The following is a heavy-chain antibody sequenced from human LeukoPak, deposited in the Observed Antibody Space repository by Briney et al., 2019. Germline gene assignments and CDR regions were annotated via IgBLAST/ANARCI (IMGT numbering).Heavy chain of an antibody. CDR1: GSSFTSYC. V-gene: IGHV5-51*01. J-gene: IGHJ3*01. CDR3: GMSGDRVPLQDDVFDG. D-gene: IGHD1-26*01. CDR2: IYPGDSGP. Sequence: GEPLKISCKVSGSSFTSYCIGWVRQMPGKGLEWMGIIYPGDSGPTYSPSFQGQVTISVDKSINTAYLQWSSLQASDTAMYYCGMSGDRVPLQDDVFDGWGQGTMVTVST.